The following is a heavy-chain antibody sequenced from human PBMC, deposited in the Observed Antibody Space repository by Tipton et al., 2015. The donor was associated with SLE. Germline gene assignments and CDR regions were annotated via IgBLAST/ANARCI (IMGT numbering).Heavy chain of an antibody. D-gene: IGHD3-3*01. CDR3: ARESSGVADY. CDR1: GGSISTSTYY. V-gene: IGHV4-39*07. CDR2: IYHSGST. J-gene: IGHJ4*02. Sequence: TLSLTCTVSGGSISTSTYYWGWIRQPPGKGLEWIGIIYHSGSTYYNPSLKSRVTISVDTSKNQFSLKLSSVTAADTAVYYCARESSGVADYWGQGTLVTVSS.